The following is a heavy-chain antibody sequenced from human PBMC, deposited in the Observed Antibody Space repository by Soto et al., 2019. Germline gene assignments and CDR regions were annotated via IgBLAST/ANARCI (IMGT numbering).Heavy chain of an antibody. D-gene: IGHD3-10*01. CDR1: GGSISRDY. Sequence: SETLSLTCTVSGGSISRDYYIWIRQSPGKGLEWIGHIYYSGSTKYNPSLKSRVLISIDTSKNQFSLKLSSVTAADTAVYYCARHSFGEFSKPFDPWGQGTLVTVSS. CDR3: ARHSFGEFSKPFDP. J-gene: IGHJ5*02. CDR2: IYYSGST. V-gene: IGHV4-59*08.